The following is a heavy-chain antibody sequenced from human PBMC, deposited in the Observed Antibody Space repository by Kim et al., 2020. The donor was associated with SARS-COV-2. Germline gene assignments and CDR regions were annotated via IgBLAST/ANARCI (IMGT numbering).Heavy chain of an antibody. D-gene: IGHD5-12*01. CDR3: ARQLGSGNERWLQWDFEIWEY. CDR2: IYYSGST. CDR1: GCSISSSSYY. J-gene: IGHJ4*02. Sequence: SETLSLTCTVSGCSISSSSYYWGWIRQPPGKGLEWIGSIYYSGSTYYNPSLKSRVTISVDTSKNQFSLKLSSVTAADTSVYYCARQLGSGNERWLQWDFEIWEYWGQGTLVTVSS. V-gene: IGHV4-39*01.